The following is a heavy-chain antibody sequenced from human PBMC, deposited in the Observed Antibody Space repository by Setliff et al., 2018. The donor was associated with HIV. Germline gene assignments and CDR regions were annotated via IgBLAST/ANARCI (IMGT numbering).Heavy chain of an antibody. CDR2: ISYDGSVK. V-gene: IGHV3-30*03. J-gene: IGHJ3*02. CDR1: GFSFSNQG. D-gene: IGHD3-16*01. Sequence: PGGSLRLSCADSGFSFSNQGMHWVRQAPGKGLEWVAVISYDGSVKYYADSVRGRFTISRDDSENTVYLQMDSLKTEDTAVYYCTTDWGSVTDYVRAFDIWGQGTMVTVSS. CDR3: TTDWGSVTDYVRAFDI.